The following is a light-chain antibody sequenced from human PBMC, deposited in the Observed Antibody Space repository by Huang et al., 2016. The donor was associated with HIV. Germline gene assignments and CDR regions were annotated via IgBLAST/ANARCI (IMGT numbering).Light chain of an antibody. J-gene: IGKJ2*01. Sequence: EIVLTQSPGTLSLSPGERATLSCRARQSVSSSYLAWYQQKPGQAPRLLSYGASSRATGIPDRCSGSGSGTDFTLTISRLEPEDLAVYYCQQYGSSLYTFGQGTKLEIK. CDR1: QSVSSSY. CDR2: GAS. CDR3: QQYGSSLYT. V-gene: IGKV3-20*01.